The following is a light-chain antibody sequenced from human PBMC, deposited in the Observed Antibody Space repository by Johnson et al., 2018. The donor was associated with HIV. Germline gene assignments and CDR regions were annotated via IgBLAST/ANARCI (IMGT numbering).Light chain of an antibody. J-gene: IGLJ1*01. CDR3: GTWGSSLSAGGV. CDR1: SSNIGKNY. CDR2: ENN. Sequence: QSVLTQPPSVSAAPGQMVSISCSGSSSNIGKNYVSWYQQSPGTAPKLLIYENNKRPSGIPDRFSGSKSGTSATLGITGLQTGDEANYYCGTWGSSLSAGGVFGTGTKVTVL. V-gene: IGLV1-51*02.